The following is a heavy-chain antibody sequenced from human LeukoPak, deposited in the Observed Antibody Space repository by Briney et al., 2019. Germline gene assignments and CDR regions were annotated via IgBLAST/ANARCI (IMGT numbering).Heavy chain of an antibody. J-gene: IGHJ2*01. V-gene: IGHV1-24*01. CDR3: ATATTVTTSFGYFDL. Sequence: GASVKVSCKVSGYTLTELSMHWVRQAPGKGLEWMGGFDSEEGETIYAQNVQGRVTITENTSTDTAYMELSSLRPEDTAVYYCATATTVTTSFGYFDLWGRGTLVTVSS. CDR1: GYTLTELS. D-gene: IGHD4-17*01. CDR2: FDSEEGET.